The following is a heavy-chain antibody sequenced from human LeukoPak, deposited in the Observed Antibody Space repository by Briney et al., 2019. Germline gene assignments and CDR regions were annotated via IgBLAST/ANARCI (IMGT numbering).Heavy chain of an antibody. D-gene: IGHD2-15*01. Sequence: QPGGSLRLSCAASGFTFSRHWMSWVRQAPGKGLEWVANIKEDGREKKYVDSVKDRFTISRDNTKNSVYLQMSGLRVDDTAIYYCARDKEGGSNDHWGQGTLVTVSS. V-gene: IGHV3-7*01. CDR2: IKEDGREK. CDR3: ARDKEGGSNDH. J-gene: IGHJ4*02. CDR1: GFTFSRHW.